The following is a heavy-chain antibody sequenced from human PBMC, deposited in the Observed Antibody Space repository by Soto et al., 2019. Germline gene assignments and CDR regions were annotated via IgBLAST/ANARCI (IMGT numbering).Heavy chain of an antibody. J-gene: IGHJ4*02. D-gene: IGHD3-16*02. Sequence: QVQLQESGPGLVKPSGTLSLTCAVSGGSVNTDYWWRWVRQPPGKGLEWIGEVHHSGTTNYIQARSSRLTMSVDKCGNQVSLELTSGAAADTAVYYCARGVSYRWVYWGQGTLVTVSS. CDR2: VHHSGTT. V-gene: IGHV4-4*02. CDR1: GGSVNTDYW. CDR3: ARGVSYRWVY.